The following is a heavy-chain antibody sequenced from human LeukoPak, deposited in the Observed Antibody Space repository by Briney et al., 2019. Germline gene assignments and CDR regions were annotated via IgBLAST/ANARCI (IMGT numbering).Heavy chain of an antibody. Sequence: SETLSLTCTVSGGSISSSSYYWGWIRQPPGKGLEWIGGIYYSGSTYYNPSLKSRVTISVDTSKNQFSLKLSSVTAADTAVYYCAKDYYGSGSYYNPFDYWGQGTLVTVSS. CDR1: GGSISSSSYY. J-gene: IGHJ4*02. D-gene: IGHD3-10*01. CDR3: AKDYYGSGSYYNPFDY. CDR2: IYYSGST. V-gene: IGHV4-39*01.